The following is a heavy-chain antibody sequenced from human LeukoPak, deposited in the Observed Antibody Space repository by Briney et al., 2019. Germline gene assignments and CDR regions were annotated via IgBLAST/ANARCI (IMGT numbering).Heavy chain of an antibody. CDR3: ARGLPLGYCTYGVCYPPKHFDF. Sequence: ASVRVSCKASGYTFTNYDINWVQQAPGQGLEWMGWVNPKTGNTGYKQKFQARVTITSDTSITTAYMELSSLTSDDTAVYFCARGLPLGYCTYGVCYPPKHFDFWGQGTLVTVSS. D-gene: IGHD2-8*01. CDR2: VNPKTGNT. CDR1: GYTFTNYD. V-gene: IGHV1-8*03. J-gene: IGHJ4*02.